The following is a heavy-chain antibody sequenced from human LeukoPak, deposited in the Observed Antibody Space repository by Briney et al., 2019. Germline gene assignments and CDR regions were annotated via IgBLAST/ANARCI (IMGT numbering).Heavy chain of an antibody. CDR1: GYTFTGYY. J-gene: IGHJ4*02. CDR2: INPNSGGT. D-gene: IGHD3-10*01. CDR3: ARVPPPIGVIDY. Sequence: ASVKVSCKASGYTFTGYYMHWVRQAPGQGLEWMGWINPNSGGTNHAQKFQGRVTMTRDTSISTAYMELSRLRSDDTAVYYCARVPPPIGVIDYWGQGTLVTVSS. V-gene: IGHV1-2*02.